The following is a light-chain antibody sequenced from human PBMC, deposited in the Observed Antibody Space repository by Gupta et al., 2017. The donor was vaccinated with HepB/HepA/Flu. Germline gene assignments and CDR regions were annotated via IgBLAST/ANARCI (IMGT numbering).Light chain of an antibody. CDR2: DAS. CDR1: QSVSSY. CDR3: QHRSNCPFT. Sequence: EIVLTQSPATLSLSPGERATLSCRASQSVSSYLAWYQQKPGQAPRLLIYDASNRATGIPARFSGSGSGTEFTLTISSREPEDFAVYYCQHRSNCPFTFGQGTRLDIK. V-gene: IGKV3-11*01. J-gene: IGKJ5*01.